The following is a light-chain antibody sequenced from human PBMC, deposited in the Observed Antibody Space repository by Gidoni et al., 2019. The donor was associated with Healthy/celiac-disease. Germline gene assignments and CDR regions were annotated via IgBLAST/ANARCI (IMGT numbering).Light chain of an antibody. V-gene: IGLV3-19*01. CDR1: SLRSYY. J-gene: IGLJ1*01. CDR3: NSRDSSGNLPYV. Sequence: SSELTQAPAVSVAFGQTVRITCQGDSLRSYYASWYQQKPGQAPVLVIYGKNNRPSGIPDRFSGSSSGNTASLTITGAQAEDEADYYCNSRDSSGNLPYVFGTGTKVTV. CDR2: GKN.